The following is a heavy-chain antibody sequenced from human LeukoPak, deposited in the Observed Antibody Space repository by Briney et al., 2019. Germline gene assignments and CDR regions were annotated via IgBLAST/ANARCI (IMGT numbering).Heavy chain of an antibody. CDR2: ISGSGEST. Sequence: GGSLRLSCAASGFIFSNYAITWIRQAPGKGLEWVSEISGSGESTYYGDSVKGRFTISRDNSKNTLYLQMNSLRAEDTAVYYCAIDGSGLFDYWGQGTLVTVSS. D-gene: IGHD3-10*01. CDR1: GFIFSNYA. V-gene: IGHV3-23*01. J-gene: IGHJ4*02. CDR3: AIDGSGLFDY.